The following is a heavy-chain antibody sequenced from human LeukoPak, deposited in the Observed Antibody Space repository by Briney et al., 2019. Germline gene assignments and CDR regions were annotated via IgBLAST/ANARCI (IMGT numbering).Heavy chain of an antibody. V-gene: IGHV3-30*02. D-gene: IGHD4-11*01. CDR3: AKEGAYSNYADY. J-gene: IGHJ4*02. CDR2: IHYDGNNN. Sequence: GSLRLSCAASGFTFSNYGMHWVRQAPGKGLEWVAFIHYDGNNNYYADSVTGRFTISRDNSKNTLYLQMNSLRAEDTAVYYCAKEGAYSNYADYWGQGTLVTVSS. CDR1: GFTFSNYG.